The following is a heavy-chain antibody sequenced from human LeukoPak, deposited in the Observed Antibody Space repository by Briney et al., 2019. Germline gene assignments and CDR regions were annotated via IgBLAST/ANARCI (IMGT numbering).Heavy chain of an antibody. CDR1: GYTFTAYG. J-gene: IGHJ2*01. CDR3: YFDL. CDR2: ISPYTGDT. D-gene: IGHD1-26*01. V-gene: IGHV1-18*01. Sequence: ASVKVSCKASGYTFTAYGISWLRQAPGQRPEWLAWISPYTGDTKYAEALGGRLTVTRDTSTTTVFMQFFCGRDQGSRHYPRYFDLWGRGTLVTVAS.